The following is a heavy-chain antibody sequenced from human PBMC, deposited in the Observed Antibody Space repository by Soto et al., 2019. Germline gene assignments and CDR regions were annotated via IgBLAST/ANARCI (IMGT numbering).Heavy chain of an antibody. J-gene: IGHJ6*02. Sequence: SETLSLTCTVSGGSIRGYSWSWIRQSPGKGLEWIGYVYYSGGTNYSPSLNGRVTISVDTTVNQFSLKVTSVTAADTAVYYCAREKTAVSPQYSSHAIDGWGQGTTVTLSS. V-gene: IGHV4-59*01. D-gene: IGHD4-17*01. CDR2: VYYSGGT. CDR3: AREKTAVSPQYSSHAIDG. CDR1: GGSIRGYS.